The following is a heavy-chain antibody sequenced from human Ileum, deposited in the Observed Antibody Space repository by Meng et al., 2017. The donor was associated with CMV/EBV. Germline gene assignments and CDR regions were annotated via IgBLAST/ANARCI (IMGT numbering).Heavy chain of an antibody. CDR2: VNPKSGKT. CDR1: GYPFTNYD. Sequence: ASVKVSCKASGYPFTNYDIYWVRQATGQGPEWMGWVNPKSGKTGYAQKFQGRLIMSRNSSIDTAYMELSSLRSDDTAVYYCARRRNWFDSWGQGTLVTVSS. CDR3: ARRRNWFDS. V-gene: IGHV1-8*01. J-gene: IGHJ5*01.